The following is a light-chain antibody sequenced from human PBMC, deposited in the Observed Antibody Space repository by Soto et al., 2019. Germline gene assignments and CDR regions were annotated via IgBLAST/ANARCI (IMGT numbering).Light chain of an antibody. CDR3: LLYYGGAWV. V-gene: IGLV7-43*01. J-gene: IGLJ3*02. Sequence: QAVVTQEPSLTVSPGGTVTLTCASSTGAVTSGYYPNWFQQKPGQAPRALIYSIRNKHSWTPARFSGSLLGGKAALTLSGVQPDDEAEYYCLLYYGGAWVFGGGTKLTV. CDR2: SIR. CDR1: TGAVTSGYY.